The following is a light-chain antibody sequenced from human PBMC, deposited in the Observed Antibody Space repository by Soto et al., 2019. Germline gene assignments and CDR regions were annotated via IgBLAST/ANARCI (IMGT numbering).Light chain of an antibody. V-gene: IGLV2-14*01. CDR1: SSDVGAYNL. J-gene: IGLJ1*01. Sequence: QSALTQPASVSGSPGQSITISCTGTSSDVGAYNLVSWYQHLPDKAPKLIISGVTNRPSGVSDRFSGSKSGNTASLTISGLQAEDEADYYCASLTTTNFVFGSGTKVTVL. CDR2: GVT. CDR3: ASLTTTNFV.